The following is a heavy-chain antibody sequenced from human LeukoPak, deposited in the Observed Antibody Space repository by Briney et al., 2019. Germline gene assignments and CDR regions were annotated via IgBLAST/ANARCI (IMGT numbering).Heavy chain of an antibody. CDR2: IYYSGST. Sequence: SETLSLTCTVSGGSISSYYWSWIRQPPGKGLERIGYIYYSGSTNYNPSLKSRVTISVDTSKNQFSLKLRSVTAADTAVYYCARGYDWFAPWGQGTLVTVSS. V-gene: IGHV4-59*01. D-gene: IGHD3-3*01. J-gene: IGHJ5*02. CDR3: ARGYDWFAP. CDR1: GGSISSYY.